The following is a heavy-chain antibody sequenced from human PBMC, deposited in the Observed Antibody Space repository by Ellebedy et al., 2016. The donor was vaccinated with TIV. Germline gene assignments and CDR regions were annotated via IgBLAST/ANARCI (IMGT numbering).Heavy chain of an antibody. CDR2: ISYDGSIK. Sequence: GESLKISCAASGFTFSSYGMHWVRQIPGKGLEWVAVISYDGSIKFYPDSVKGRFTISRDNAKNTLYLQMNSLRAEDTAVYYCAKDRSYCTGGSCYLFDSWGQGALVTVSS. V-gene: IGHV3-30*18. D-gene: IGHD2-15*01. J-gene: IGHJ4*02. CDR3: AKDRSYCTGGSCYLFDS. CDR1: GFTFSSYG.